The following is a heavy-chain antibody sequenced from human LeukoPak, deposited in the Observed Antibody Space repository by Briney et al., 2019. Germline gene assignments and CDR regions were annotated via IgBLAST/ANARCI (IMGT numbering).Heavy chain of an antibody. CDR3: ARDKERRITIFGVVRGAFDI. CDR2: INPNSGGT. D-gene: IGHD3-3*01. V-gene: IGHV1-2*02. CDR1: GYTFTGYY. J-gene: IGHJ3*02. Sequence: ASVKVSCKASGYTFTGYYMHWVRQAPGQGLEWMGWINPNSGGTNYAQKFQGRVTMTRDTSISTAYMELGSLRSDDTAVYYCARDKERRITIFGVVRGAFDIWGQGTMVTVSS.